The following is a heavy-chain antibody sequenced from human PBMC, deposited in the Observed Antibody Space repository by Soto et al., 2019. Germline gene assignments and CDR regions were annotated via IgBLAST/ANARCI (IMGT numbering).Heavy chain of an antibody. D-gene: IGHD3-10*01. J-gene: IGHJ5*02. CDR3: AKGRGRAPMDRGVILNNWFDP. CDR2: INQSGST. Sequence: SETLSLTCAVYGGSFSGYYWSWIRQPPGKGLEWIGEINQSGSTNYNPSLKSRVTISVDTAKNQFSLKLSSVTAADTAVYYCAKGRGRAPMDRGVILNNWFDPWGPGTLVTISS. V-gene: IGHV4-34*01. CDR1: GGSFSGYY.